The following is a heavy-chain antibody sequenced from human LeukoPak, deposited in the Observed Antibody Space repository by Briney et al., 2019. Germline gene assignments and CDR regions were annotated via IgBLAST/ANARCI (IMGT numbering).Heavy chain of an antibody. CDR2: INPNSGGT. CDR3: ARVVSELSFPFDY. J-gene: IGHJ4*02. Sequence: ASVKVSCKASGYTFTGYYMHWVRQAPGQGLEWMGWINPNSGGTNYAQKFQGRVTMTRDTSISTAYMELSRLRSDDTAVYYCARVVSELSFPFDYWGQGTLVTVSS. D-gene: IGHD3-16*02. CDR1: GYTFTGYY. V-gene: IGHV1-2*02.